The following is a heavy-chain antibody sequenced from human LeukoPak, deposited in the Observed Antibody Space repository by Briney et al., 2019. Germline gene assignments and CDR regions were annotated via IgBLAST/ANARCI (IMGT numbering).Heavy chain of an antibody. CDR1: GFTFSSYA. CDR2: ISGSGGST. J-gene: IGHJ3*02. CDR3: ARDWDYYEGHAFDI. D-gene: IGHD3-22*01. V-gene: IGHV3-23*01. Sequence: PGGSLRLSCAASGFTFSSYAMSWVRQAPGKGLEWVSAISGSGGSTYYADSVKGRFTISRDISKNTLYLQMNSLRVEDTAVYYCARDWDYYEGHAFDIWGQGTMVTVSS.